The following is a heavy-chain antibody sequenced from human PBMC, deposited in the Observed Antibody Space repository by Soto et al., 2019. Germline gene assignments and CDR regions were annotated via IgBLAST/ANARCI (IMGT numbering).Heavy chain of an antibody. V-gene: IGHV1-2*04. CDR3: ARDSSGWLYYFDY. J-gene: IGHJ4*02. CDR1: GYTFTGYY. Sequence: ASVKVSCKASGYTFTGYYRHWVRQAPGQGLEWMGWINPNSGGTNYAQKFQGWVTMTRDTSISTAYMELSRLRSDDTAVYYCARDSSGWLYYFDYWGQGTLVTVSS. D-gene: IGHD6-19*01. CDR2: INPNSGGT.